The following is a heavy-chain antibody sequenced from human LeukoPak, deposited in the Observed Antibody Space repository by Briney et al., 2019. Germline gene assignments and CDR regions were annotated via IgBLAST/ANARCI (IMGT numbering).Heavy chain of an antibody. CDR3: ARASIDYDYVWGRNYAT. V-gene: IGHV3-23*01. D-gene: IGHD3-16*01. CDR2: ISGNGGST. Sequence: PGGSLRLSCAASGFSFSSYAMSWVRQAPGKGLEWVSGISGNGGSTNYADSVKGRFTISRDSSKNTLYLQMNSLRAEDTAVYYCARASIDYDYVWGRNYATWGQGTLVTVSS. J-gene: IGHJ5*02. CDR1: GFSFSSYA.